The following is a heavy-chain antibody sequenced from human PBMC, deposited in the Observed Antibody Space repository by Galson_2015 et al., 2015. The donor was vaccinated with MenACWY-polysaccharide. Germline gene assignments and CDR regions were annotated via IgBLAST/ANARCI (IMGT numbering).Heavy chain of an antibody. CDR3: ARATLPYVYFDY. Sequence: LRLSCAASEFTFNTYWMSWVRQAPGKGLVWVANIKQDGSEKYYVDSVKGRFTVSRDNAKNSLYLQMNSLRAEDTAVYYCARATLPYVYFDYWGQGALVTVSS. J-gene: IGHJ4*02. CDR1: EFTFNTYW. CDR2: IKQDGSEK. D-gene: IGHD3-16*01. V-gene: IGHV3-7*01.